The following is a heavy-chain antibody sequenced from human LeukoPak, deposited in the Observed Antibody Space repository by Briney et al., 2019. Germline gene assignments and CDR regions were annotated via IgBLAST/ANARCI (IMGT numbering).Heavy chain of an antibody. V-gene: IGHV3-7*01. D-gene: IGHD3-22*01. CDR1: GFSFSGYW. J-gene: IGHJ4*02. CDR2: ISPEGSDK. CDR3: ARGDYYDSSGYDY. Sequence: GGSLRLSCAASGFSFSGYWMRWVRQAPGKGLEWVANISPEGSDKYYKDSVKGRFTVSRDNAKDSLYLQMNSLRAEDTAVYFCARGDYYDSSGYDYWGQGTLVTVSS.